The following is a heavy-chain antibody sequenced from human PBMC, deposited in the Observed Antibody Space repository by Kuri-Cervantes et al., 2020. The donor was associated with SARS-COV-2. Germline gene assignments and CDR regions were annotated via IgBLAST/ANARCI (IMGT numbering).Heavy chain of an antibody. J-gene: IGHJ3*02. CDR2: IIPIFRKL. Sequence: SVKVCCKVSGGSFSTYAITWVRQAPGQGLEWMGGIIPIFRKLNYAQKFQGRVTITADEPTTTAYMELSSLKSEDTAVYYCARGDPKPYDSRFVHAFDIWGQGTMVTVSS. D-gene: IGHD3-22*01. CDR1: GGSFSTYA. CDR3: ARGDPKPYDSRFVHAFDI. V-gene: IGHV1-69*13.